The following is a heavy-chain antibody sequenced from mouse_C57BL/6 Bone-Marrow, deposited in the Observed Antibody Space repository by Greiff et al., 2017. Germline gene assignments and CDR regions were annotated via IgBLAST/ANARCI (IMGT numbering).Heavy chain of an antibody. CDR3: ASGRLRREVFAY. Sequence: VQLKESVAELVRPGASVKLSCTASGFNIKNTYMPWVQQTPEQGLEWIGRIGPATGNPKYAPKFPGKATITADTSYTPAYLQLSRLTSEDTASYSCASGRLRREVFAYGGQGTLVTVSA. V-gene: IGHV14-3*01. CDR2: IGPATGNP. D-gene: IGHD2-4*01. J-gene: IGHJ3*01. CDR1: GFNIKNTY.